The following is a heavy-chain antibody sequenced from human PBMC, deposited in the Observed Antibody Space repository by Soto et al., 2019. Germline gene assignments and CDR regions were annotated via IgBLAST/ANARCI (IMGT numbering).Heavy chain of an antibody. D-gene: IGHD3-10*01. CDR3: ARVWDYYGSGCYARWFDP. J-gene: IGHJ5*02. CDR1: GGSISSGGYS. V-gene: IGHV4-30-2*01. CDR2: IYHSGST. Sequence: QLQLQESGSGLVKPSQTLSLTCAVSGGSISSGGYSWSWIRQPPGKGLEWIGYIYHSGSTYYNPSLKSRVPISVDRSKNQFSLKLSSVTAADTAVYYCARVWDYYGSGCYARWFDPWGQGTLVTVSS.